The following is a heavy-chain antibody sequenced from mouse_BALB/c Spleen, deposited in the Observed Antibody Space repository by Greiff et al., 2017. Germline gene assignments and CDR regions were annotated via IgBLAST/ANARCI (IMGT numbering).Heavy chain of an antibody. CDR2: ISSGGST. V-gene: IGHV5-6-5*01. J-gene: IGHJ4*01. CDR1: GFTFSSYA. Sequence: DVHLVESGGGLVKPGGSLKLSCAASGFTFSSYAMSWVRQTPEKRLEWVASISSGGSTYYPDSVKGRFTISRDNARNILYLQMSSLRSEDTAMYYCAKYYGYYYAMDYWGQGTSVTVSS. D-gene: IGHD1-2*01. CDR3: AKYYGYYYAMDY.